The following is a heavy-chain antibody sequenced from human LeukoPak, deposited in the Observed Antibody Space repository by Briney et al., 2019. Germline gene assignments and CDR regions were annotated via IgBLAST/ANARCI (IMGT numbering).Heavy chain of an antibody. CDR3: ARAVGTSRNFFDY. J-gene: IGHJ4*02. CDR2: IYHSGST. CDR1: GGSISSYY. Sequence: SETLSLTCTVSGGSISSYYWGWIRQPPGKGLECIGSIYHSGSTYYNPSLKSRVTISVDTSKNQFSLNLSSVTAADTAMYYCARAVGTSRNFFDYWGQGTLVTVSS. D-gene: IGHD4-23*01. V-gene: IGHV4-38-2*02.